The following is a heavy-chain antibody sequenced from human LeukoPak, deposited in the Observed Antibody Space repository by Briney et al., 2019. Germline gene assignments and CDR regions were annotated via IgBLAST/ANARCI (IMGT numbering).Heavy chain of an antibody. V-gene: IGHV4-59*01. CDR2: IDHTGST. CDR3: ARMPVPIHDAFDI. Sequence: SETLSLTCTVSDDSITIYYWTWIRQPPGKGLEWIGYIDHTGSTNYNPSLNSRVTISRDTSKNHFSLELSSVTAADTAVYFCARMPVPIHDAFDIWGQGTAVMVSS. CDR1: DDSITIYY. D-gene: IGHD2-2*01. J-gene: IGHJ3*02.